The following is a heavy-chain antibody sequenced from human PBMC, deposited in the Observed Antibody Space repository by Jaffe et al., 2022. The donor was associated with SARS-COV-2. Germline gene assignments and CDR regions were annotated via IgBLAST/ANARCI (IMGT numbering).Heavy chain of an antibody. D-gene: IGHD1-26*01. CDR1: GFTFSSYA. CDR2: ISYDGSNK. V-gene: IGHV3-30-3*01. J-gene: IGHJ4*02. Sequence: QVQLVESGGGVVQPGRSLRLSCAASGFTFSSYAMHWVRQAPGKGLEWVAVISYDGSNKYYADSVKGRFTISRDNSKNTLYLQMNSLRAEDTAVYYCARPQSGSYLDYWGQGTLVTVSS. CDR3: ARPQSGSYLDY.